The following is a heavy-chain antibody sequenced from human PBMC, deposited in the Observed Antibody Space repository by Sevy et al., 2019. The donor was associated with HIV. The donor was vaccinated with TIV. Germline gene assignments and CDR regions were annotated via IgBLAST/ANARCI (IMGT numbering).Heavy chain of an antibody. Sequence: ASVKVSCRASGYTFTYYDINWVRQATGQGLEWMGWMSPNSDNTGYAQKFQGRVTMTRNTSISTAYMELSSLRSEDTAVYYCARFLSTSYYYYNAMDVWGQGTTVTVSS. CDR2: MSPNSDNT. D-gene: IGHD3-3*02. J-gene: IGHJ6*02. CDR3: ARFLSTSYYYYNAMDV. V-gene: IGHV1-8*01. CDR1: GYTFTYYD.